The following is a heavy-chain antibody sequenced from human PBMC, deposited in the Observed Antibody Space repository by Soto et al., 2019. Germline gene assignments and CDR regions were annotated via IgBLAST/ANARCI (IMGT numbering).Heavy chain of an antibody. J-gene: IGHJ4*02. CDR1: GFTVSSNY. V-gene: IGHV3-53*01. D-gene: IGHD1-26*01. CDR2: LYSGGST. CDR3: AKYHGSKGDY. Sequence: SLRLCWAASGFTVSSNYMTWVRQAPGKGLEWVSVLYSGGSTYYADSVKGRFTISRDNSKNTLYLQMNSLSPEDTAVYYCAKYHGSKGDYWGQGTPVTVCS.